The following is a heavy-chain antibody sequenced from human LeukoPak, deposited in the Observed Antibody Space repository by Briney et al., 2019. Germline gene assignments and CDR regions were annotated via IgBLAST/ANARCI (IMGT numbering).Heavy chain of an antibody. J-gene: IGHJ4*02. CDR3: ARDSPITMVRGVINYGAGQSDY. CDR2: ISSSSSYI. CDR1: GFTFSSYS. D-gene: IGHD3-10*01. Sequence: PGGSPRLSCAASGFTFSSYSMNWVRQAPGKGLGWVSSISSSSSYIYYADSVKGRFTISRDNAKNSLYLQMNSLRAEDTAVYYCARDSPITMVRGVINYGAGQSDYWGQGTLVTVSS. V-gene: IGHV3-21*01.